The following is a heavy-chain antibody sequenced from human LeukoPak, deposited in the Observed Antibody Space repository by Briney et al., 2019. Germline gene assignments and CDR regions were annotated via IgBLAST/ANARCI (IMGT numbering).Heavy chain of an antibody. CDR3: AREGGDDPTICDS. J-gene: IGHJ5*01. V-gene: IGHV4-4*07. CDR1: GGSFSGYY. D-gene: IGHD2-21*01. Sequence: SETLSLTCAVYGGSFSGYYWSWIRQPAGKGLQWIGGIYNSGKTNYNPSLKSRVIMSVETSKNQFSLRLSSVTAADTAVYYCAREGGDDPTICDSRGQGTLVTVSS. CDR2: IYNSGKT.